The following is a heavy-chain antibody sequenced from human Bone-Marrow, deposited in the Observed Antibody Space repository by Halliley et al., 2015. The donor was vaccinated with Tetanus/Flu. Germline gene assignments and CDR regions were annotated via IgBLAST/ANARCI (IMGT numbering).Heavy chain of an antibody. Sequence: QLVQSGAEVKKPGTSVKVSCKASGYTFTSYGISWVRQVPGQGLQFMGWISVRNGDTEYAQKFQGRLTVTAETSTSTAYMELRSLRSDDAAVYYCARAQGYHWGQGTLVTVS. J-gene: IGHJ5*02. CDR1: GYTFTSYG. CDR3: ARAQGYH. V-gene: IGHV1-18*01. CDR2: ISVRNGDT.